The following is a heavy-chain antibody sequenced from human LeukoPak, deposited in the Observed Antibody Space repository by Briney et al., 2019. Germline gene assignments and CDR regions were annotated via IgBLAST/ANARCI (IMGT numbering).Heavy chain of an antibody. CDR3: ARDLRGDGRTPDNWFDP. CDR1: GFTFSSYW. J-gene: IGHJ5*02. V-gene: IGHV3-7*01. CDR2: IKQDGSEK. D-gene: IGHD3-10*01. Sequence: PGGSLRLSCAASGFTFSSYWMSWVRQAPGKGLEWVANIKQDGSEKYYVDSVKGRFTISRDNAKNSLYLQMNSLRAEDTAVYYCARDLRGDGRTPDNWFDPWGQGTLVTVSS.